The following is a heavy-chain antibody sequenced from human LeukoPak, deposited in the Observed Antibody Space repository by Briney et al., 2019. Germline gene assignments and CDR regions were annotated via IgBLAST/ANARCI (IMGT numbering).Heavy chain of an antibody. D-gene: IGHD1-26*01. CDR2: INSDGSST. V-gene: IGHV3-74*01. CDR1: GFTFSSSW. CDR3: ARARRARGAPDY. J-gene: IGHJ4*02. Sequence: GGSLRLSCATSGFTFSSSWMHWVRQAPGKGLAWVSRINSDGSSTTYADSVKGRFTISRDNSKNTLYLQMNSLRAEDTAVYYCARARRARGAPDYWGQGTLVTVSS.